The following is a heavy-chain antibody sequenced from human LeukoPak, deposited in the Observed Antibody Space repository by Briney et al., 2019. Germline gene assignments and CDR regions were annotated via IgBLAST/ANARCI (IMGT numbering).Heavy chain of an antibody. J-gene: IGHJ6*02. V-gene: IGHV1-18*01. CDR2: ISAYNGNT. Sequence: ASVKVSCKASGYTFTSYGISWVRQAPGQGLEWMGWISAYNGNTNYAQKLQGRVTMTTDTSTSTAYMELRSLRSDDTAVYYCAREDIVVVVAGRGYYYYGMDVWGQGTTVTVSS. CDR3: AREDIVVVVAGRGYYYYGMDV. CDR1: GYTFTSYG. D-gene: IGHD2-15*01.